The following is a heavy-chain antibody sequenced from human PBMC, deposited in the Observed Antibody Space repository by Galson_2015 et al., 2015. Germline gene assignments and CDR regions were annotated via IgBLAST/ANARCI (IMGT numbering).Heavy chain of an antibody. D-gene: IGHD6-19*01. Sequence: TLSLTCTVSGGSISSGSYYWSWIRQPAGRGLEWIGHVYTSGSTNYNPSLKSRVTISVDTSKNQFSLRLSSVTAADTAVYYCARADGPQNIAVVYNLFGPLGQGTLVTVSS. CDR2: VYTSGST. CDR3: ARADGPQNIAVVYNLFGP. J-gene: IGHJ5*02. CDR1: GGSISSGSYY. V-gene: IGHV4-61*09.